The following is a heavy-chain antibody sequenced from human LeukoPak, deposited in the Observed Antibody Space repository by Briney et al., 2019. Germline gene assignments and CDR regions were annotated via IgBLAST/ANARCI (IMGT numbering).Heavy chain of an antibody. D-gene: IGHD2-2*01. J-gene: IGHJ4*02. Sequence: GGSLRLSCAASGFTFSSYAMSWVRQAPGKGLEWVSTISSSGASTYYADSVKGRFTISRDNSKNTLYLQMNSPRAEDTAVYYCAKDSANAWPDYWGQGTLVTVSS. CDR3: AKDSANAWPDY. CDR2: ISSSGAST. CDR1: GFTFSSYA. V-gene: IGHV3-23*01.